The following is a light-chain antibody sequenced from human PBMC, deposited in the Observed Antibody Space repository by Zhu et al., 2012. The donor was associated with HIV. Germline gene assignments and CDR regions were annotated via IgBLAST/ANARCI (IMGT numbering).Light chain of an antibody. CDR1: QSVSSSY. V-gene: IGKV3-20*01. CDR3: HQYLSSPET. Sequence: EIVLTQSPGTLSLSPGERATLSCRASQSVSSSYLAWYQQKPGQAPRLLIYGASSRATGIPDRFSGSGSGTDFILTISRVEPEDFAVYYCHQYLSSPETFGQGTKVEIK. J-gene: IGKJ1*01. CDR2: GAS.